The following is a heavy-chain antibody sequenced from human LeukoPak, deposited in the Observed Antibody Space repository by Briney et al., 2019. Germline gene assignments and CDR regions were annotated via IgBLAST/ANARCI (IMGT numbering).Heavy chain of an antibody. CDR2: IYYSGST. J-gene: IGHJ5*02. D-gene: IGHD6-19*01. CDR1: GGSISSYY. CDR3: ARGLAGWGYNWFDP. Sequence: SETLSLTCTVSGGSISSYYWSWIRQPPGKGLEWIGYIYYSGSTNYKPSLKSRVTISVDRSKNQFSLNLSSVTAADTAVYYCARGLAGWGYNWFDPWGQGTLVTVSS. V-gene: IGHV4-59*08.